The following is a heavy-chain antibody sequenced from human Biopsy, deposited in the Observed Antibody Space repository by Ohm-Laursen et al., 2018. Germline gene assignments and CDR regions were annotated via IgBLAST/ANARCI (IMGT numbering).Heavy chain of an antibody. CDR3: ARATNSAGWPYYYFYGMDV. V-gene: IGHV4-59*01. CDR2: IYYSGST. D-gene: IGHD6-19*01. CDR1: GGSICSVY. Sequence: TLSFTCTGSGGSICSVYWSCIRPTPGQGLEWIGYIYYSGSTNYNPSLKSRVNISVDTSKNQFSLGLNSGTAADTAVYYCARATNSAGWPYYYFYGMDVWGQGTTVTVSS. J-gene: IGHJ6*02.